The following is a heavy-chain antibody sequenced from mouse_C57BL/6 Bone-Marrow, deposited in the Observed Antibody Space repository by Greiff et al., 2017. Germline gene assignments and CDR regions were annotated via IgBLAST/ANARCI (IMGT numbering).Heavy chain of an antibody. V-gene: IGHV1-59*01. CDR2: IDPSDSYT. Sequence: QVQLQQPGAELVRPGTSVKLSCKASGYTFTSYWMHWVKQRPGQGLEWIGVIDPSDSYTNYNQKFKGKATLTVDTSSSTAYMQLSSLTAEDSAVYYCARGGTMVIFDDWGQGTTLTVSA. J-gene: IGHJ2*01. CDR1: GYTFTSYW. D-gene: IGHD1-1*02. CDR3: ARGGTMVIFDD.